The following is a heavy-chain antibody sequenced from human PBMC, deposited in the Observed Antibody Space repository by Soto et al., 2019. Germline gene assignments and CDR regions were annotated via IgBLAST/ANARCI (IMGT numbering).Heavy chain of an antibody. J-gene: IGHJ6*02. V-gene: IGHV3-30*18. CDR3: AKDQNSYGRVRYYGMDV. CDR1: GFTFSSYG. Sequence: GGSLRLSCAASGFTFSSYGMHWVRQAPGKGLEWVAVISYDGSNKYYADSVRGRFTISRDNSKKTLYLQMNSLRAEDTAVYYCAKDQNSYGRVRYYGMDVWGQGTTVTVSS. CDR2: ISYDGSNK. D-gene: IGHD5-18*01.